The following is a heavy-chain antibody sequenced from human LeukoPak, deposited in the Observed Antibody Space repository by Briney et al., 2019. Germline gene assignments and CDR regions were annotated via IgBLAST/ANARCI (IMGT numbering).Heavy chain of an antibody. J-gene: IGHJ3*02. CDR1: GYTLTELS. CDR2: FDPEDGET. CDR3: ATDTASGRGVTRLDAFDI. V-gene: IGHV1-24*01. D-gene: IGHD3-10*01. Sequence: ASVKVSCKVSGYTLTELSMHWVRQAPGKGLEWMGGFDPEDGETIYAQKFQGRVTMTEDTSTDTAYMELSSLRSEDTAVYYCATDTASGRGVTRLDAFDIWGQGTMVTVSS.